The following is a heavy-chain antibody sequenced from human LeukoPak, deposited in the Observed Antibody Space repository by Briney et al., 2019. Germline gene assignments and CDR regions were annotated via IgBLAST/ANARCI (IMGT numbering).Heavy chain of an antibody. V-gene: IGHV3-30*02. J-gene: IGHJ4*01. CDR1: GFTFSSNG. CDR2: IRYDGSDK. D-gene: IGHD1-14*01. CDR3: ARDAGITGTTDLDY. Sequence: GGSLRLSCTASGFTFSSNGMHWVRQAPGKGLEWVAFIRYDGSDKYYADSVKGRFIISRDDSKNSLYLQMNSLRAEDTAVYYCARDAGITGTTDLDYWGHGTLVTVSS.